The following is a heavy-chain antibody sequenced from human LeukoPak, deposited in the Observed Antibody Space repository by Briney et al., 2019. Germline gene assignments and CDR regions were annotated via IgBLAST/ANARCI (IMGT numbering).Heavy chain of an antibody. Sequence: GGSLRLSCTASGFTFGDYALNWVRQAPGKGLEWVSYISSSSSTIYYADSVKGRFTISRDNAKNSLYLQMNSLRAEDTAVYYCARAGYSSNWRSFDNWGQGTLVTVSS. D-gene: IGHD6-13*01. CDR2: ISSSSSTI. CDR1: GFTFGDYA. V-gene: IGHV3-48*01. CDR3: ARAGYSSNWRSFDN. J-gene: IGHJ4*02.